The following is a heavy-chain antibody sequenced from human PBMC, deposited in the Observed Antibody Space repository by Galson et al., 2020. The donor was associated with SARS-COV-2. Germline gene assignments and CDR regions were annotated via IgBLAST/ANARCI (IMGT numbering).Heavy chain of an antibody. J-gene: IGHJ2*01. V-gene: IGHV3-11*04. D-gene: IGHD5-12*01. CDR2: FSRSGISI. Sequence: NSGGSLRLSCAASGLYFRDNYMSWIRQAPGKGLEWLAFFSRSGISIYYASSVEGRFTISRDNAKNSLSLQMNSLRVEDTAVYCARALHGYNFFDLWGRGTLVTVSS. CDR1: GLYFRDNY. CDR3: ARALHGYNFFDL.